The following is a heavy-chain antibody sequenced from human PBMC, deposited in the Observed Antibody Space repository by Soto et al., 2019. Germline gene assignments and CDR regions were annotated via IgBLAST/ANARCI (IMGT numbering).Heavy chain of an antibody. Sequence: QVQLVESGGGVVQPGKSLSLSCSASGFSFSTYGMHWVRQAPGKGLESVAVISYDGNKRWYADSVKGRFTISRANSNDTLYLQMHSLRADDTALYFCAKAFPCVAAADKWGQGTLVTVSS. CDR2: ISYDGNKR. CDR3: AKAFPCVAAADK. D-gene: IGHD6-13*01. CDR1: GFSFSTYG. J-gene: IGHJ4*02. V-gene: IGHV3-30*18.